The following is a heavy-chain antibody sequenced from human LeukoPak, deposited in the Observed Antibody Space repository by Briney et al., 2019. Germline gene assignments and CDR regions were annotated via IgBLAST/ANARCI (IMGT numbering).Heavy chain of an antibody. CDR3: AKDEGSGTWHY. J-gene: IGHJ4*02. CDR2: IKQDGSEE. D-gene: IGHD2-15*01. Sequence: GGPLRLSCAASGVTFNMFWMTGPPHAPGKGLEGVANIKQDGSEENSGHSVKGRFTISSDNAKNSLYLQMNSLRAEDTAVYYCAKDEGSGTWHYWGQGTLVIVSS. CDR1: GVTFNMFW. V-gene: IGHV3-7*03.